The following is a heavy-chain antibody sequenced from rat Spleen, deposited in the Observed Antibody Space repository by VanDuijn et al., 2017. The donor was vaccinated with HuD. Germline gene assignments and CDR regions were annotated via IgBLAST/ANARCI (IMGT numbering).Heavy chain of an antibody. CDR3: ARDYPGIGYFDY. Sequence: EVQLVESDGGLVQPGRSLKLSCAASGFTFSDYYMAWVRQAPTKGLEWVATISYDGSSTYYRDSVKGRFTISRDNAKSTLYLQMDSLRSEDTATYYCARDYPGIGYFDYWGQGVMVTVSS. CDR2: ISYDGSST. V-gene: IGHV5-29*01. CDR1: GFTFSDYY. D-gene: IGHD1-4*01. J-gene: IGHJ2*01.